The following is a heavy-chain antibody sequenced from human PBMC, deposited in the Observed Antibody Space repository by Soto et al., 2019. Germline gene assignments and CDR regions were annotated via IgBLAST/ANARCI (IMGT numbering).Heavy chain of an antibody. J-gene: IGHJ5*02. Sequence: EVQLVQSGAEVKKPGESLKISCKGSGYSFTSYWIGWVRQMPGKGLEWMGIIYPGDSDTRYSPSFQGQVTISADKSISTAYLQWSSLKASDTAMYYCAINGWGIAARRGRIISVENWFDPWGQGTLVTVSS. CDR2: IYPGDSDT. V-gene: IGHV5-51*01. CDR1: GYSFTSYW. D-gene: IGHD6-6*01. CDR3: AINGWGIAARRGRIISVENWFDP.